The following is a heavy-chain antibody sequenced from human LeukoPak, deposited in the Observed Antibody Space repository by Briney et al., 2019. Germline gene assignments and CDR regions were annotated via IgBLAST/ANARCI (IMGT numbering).Heavy chain of an antibody. CDR3: AKLLGIVTTLDY. CDR2: IWPDGSEK. D-gene: IGHD4-17*01. J-gene: IGHJ4*02. V-gene: IGHV3-7*01. Sequence: GGSLRLSCVGSGFTFSSTYMSWIRQGPGKGLEWVATIWPDGSEKKYVDSVRDRFTISRDNARNTLYLQMNGLSAEDTAVYFCAKLLGIVTTLDYWGQGTLVTVSS. CDR1: GFTFSSTY.